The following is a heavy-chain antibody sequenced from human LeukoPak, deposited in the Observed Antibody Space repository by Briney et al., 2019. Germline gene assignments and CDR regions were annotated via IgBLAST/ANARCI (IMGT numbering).Heavy chain of an antibody. D-gene: IGHD5-18*01. CDR1: GFSFSSHW. Sequence: GGSLRLSCAASGFSFSSHWMSWVRQAPGEGLEWVANIKKDGSEKYYVDAVKGRFTISRDNAKTSLYLQMNSLRAEDTAVYYCARDLSGIAGYTYGRGIDCWGQGTLVTVSS. J-gene: IGHJ4*02. V-gene: IGHV3-7*01. CDR2: IKKDGSEK. CDR3: ARDLSGIAGYTYGRGIDC.